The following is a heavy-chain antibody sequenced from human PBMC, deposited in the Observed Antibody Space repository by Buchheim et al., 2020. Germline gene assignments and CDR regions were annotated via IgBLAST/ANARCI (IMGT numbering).Heavy chain of an antibody. CDR2: IKQDGSEK. CDR1: GFTFSSYW. CDR3: SRGGKSSGSYPFDY. J-gene: IGHJ4*02. D-gene: IGHD3-10*01. Sequence: EVQLVESGGGLVQPGGSLRLSCAASGFTFSSYWMSWVRQAPGKGLEWVANIKQDGSEKYYVDSVKGRFTISRDNAKNSLYLQMNSLIADVTAVYYCSRGGKSSGSYPFDYWGQGTL. V-gene: IGHV3-7*03.